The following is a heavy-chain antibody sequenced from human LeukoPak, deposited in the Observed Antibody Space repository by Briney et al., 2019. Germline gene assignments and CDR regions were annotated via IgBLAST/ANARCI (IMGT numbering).Heavy chain of an antibody. CDR3: ARDKRGPGSYASDY. J-gene: IGHJ4*02. D-gene: IGHD1-26*01. CDR2: ISSSSSTI. CDR1: GFTFSSFS. Sequence: GGSLRLSCAASGFTFSSFSMNWVRQAPGKGLEWVSYISSSSSTIYYADSVKGRFTISRDNAKNSLYLQMNSLRAEDTAVYYCARDKRGPGSYASDYWGQGTLVTVFS. V-gene: IGHV3-48*01.